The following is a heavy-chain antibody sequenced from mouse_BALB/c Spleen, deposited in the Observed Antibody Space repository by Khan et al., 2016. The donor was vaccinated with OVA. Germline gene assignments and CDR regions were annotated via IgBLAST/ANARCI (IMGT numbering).Heavy chain of an antibody. D-gene: IGHD2-4*01. Sequence: EVQLVESGPGLVKPSQSLSLTCTVTGYSITSDYAWNWIRQFPGNKLEWMGYISSTGSTCYNPSLKSRISITRDTSKNQFFLQLKSVTTEDTATYYCARSLYYDYGYALDCWGRGTSVTVSS. J-gene: IGHJ4*01. CDR2: ISSTGST. CDR3: ARSLYYDYGYALDC. CDR1: GYSITSDYA. V-gene: IGHV3-2*02.